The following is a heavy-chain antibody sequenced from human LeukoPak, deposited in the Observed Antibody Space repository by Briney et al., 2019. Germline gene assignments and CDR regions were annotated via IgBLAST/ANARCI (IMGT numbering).Heavy chain of an antibody. D-gene: IGHD3-3*01. CDR1: GFTFSNYN. V-gene: IGHV3-21*01. CDR2: ISGSSSSI. CDR3: AAFDFWSDYRG. J-gene: IGHJ4*02. Sequence: GGSLRLSCAASGFTFSNYNMNWVRQAPGKGLEWVSSISGSSSSIYYADSVKGRFTISRDNAKSSLHLQMNSLRAEDTAVYYCAAFDFWSDYRGWGQGTLVTV.